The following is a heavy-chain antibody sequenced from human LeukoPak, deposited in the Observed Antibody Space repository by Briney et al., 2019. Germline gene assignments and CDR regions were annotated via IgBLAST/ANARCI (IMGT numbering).Heavy chain of an antibody. CDR1: GFTFSSYS. CDR3: ARDKFVRALLXVHGGYLFGNXXWXDP. D-gene: IGHD3-16*02. V-gene: IGHV3-21*01. J-gene: IGHJ5*02. Sequence: KPGGSLRLSCAASGFTFSSYSMNWVRQAPGKGLEWVSSISSSSSYIYYADSVKGRFTISRDNANNSLYLQMNSLRAEDTAVYYCARDKFVRALLXVHGGYLFGNXXWXDPWGQXTXVXXSS. CDR2: ISSSSSYI.